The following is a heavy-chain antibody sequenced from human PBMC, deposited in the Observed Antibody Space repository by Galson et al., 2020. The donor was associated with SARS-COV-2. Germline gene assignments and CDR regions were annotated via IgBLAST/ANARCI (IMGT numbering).Heavy chain of an antibody. CDR1: GGSISSSSYY. Sequence: LETLSLTCTVSGGSISSSSYYWGWIRQPPGTGLEWIGSIYYSGSTNYNPSLKSRVTISVDTSTNQFSLKLSSVTAEDTAVYYCARGETRYYDFWSGLGAPSTYYYYMDVWGKGTTVTVSS. J-gene: IGHJ6*03. CDR2: IYYSGST. D-gene: IGHD3-3*01. CDR3: ARGETRYYDFWSGLGAPSTYYYYMDV. V-gene: IGHV4-39*07.